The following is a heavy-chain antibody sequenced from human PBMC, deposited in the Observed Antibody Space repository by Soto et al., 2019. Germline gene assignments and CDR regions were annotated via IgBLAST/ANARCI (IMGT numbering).Heavy chain of an antibody. V-gene: IGHV3-30*18. CDR2: ISYDGSNK. Sequence: GGSLRLSCAASVFTFSSYCMHLVRQAPGKGLECVAVISYDGSNKYYADSVKGRFTISRDNSKHTLYLQMNSLRAEDTAVYYCAKSEGVYYDSSKFEYWGPGTLVTVSS. D-gene: IGHD3-22*01. CDR3: AKSEGVYYDSSKFEY. J-gene: IGHJ4*02. CDR1: VFTFSSYC.